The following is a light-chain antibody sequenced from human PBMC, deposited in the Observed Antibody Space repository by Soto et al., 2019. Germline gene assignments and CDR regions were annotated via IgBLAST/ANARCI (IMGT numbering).Light chain of an antibody. V-gene: IGKV3-15*01. Sequence: EIVMRQSPVTLSVSPGERATLSCRASQTVTTDLAWYQEKPGQAPRLVIHGASTRATDFPARFSGSGSGTELTLTISSLQSEDIAVYYCHQYYTWPRTFGQGTKV. CDR2: GAS. J-gene: IGKJ1*01. CDR3: HQYYTWPRT. CDR1: QTVTTD.